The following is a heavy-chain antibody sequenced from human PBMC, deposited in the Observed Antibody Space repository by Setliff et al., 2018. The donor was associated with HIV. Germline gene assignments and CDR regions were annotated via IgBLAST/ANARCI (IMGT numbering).Heavy chain of an antibody. CDR3: ARAPRSPLRWRDNLLSSSSFFMDV. V-gene: IGHV5-51*01. J-gene: IGHJ6*03. CDR1: GYSFTSYW. Sequence: GESLKISCKGSGYSFTSYWIGWVRQMPGKGLEWMGIIYLGDSDTRYSPSFQGQVTFSADKSISAVYLQWDSLKASDSAIYYCARAPRSPLRWRDNLLSSSSFFMDVWGKGTTVTVSS. CDR2: IYLGDSDT. D-gene: IGHD2-21*01.